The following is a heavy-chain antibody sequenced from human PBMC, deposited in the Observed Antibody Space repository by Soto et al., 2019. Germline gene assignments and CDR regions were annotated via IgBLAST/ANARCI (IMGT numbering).Heavy chain of an antibody. Sequence: ETLSLTCTVAGVSVSSGFYYWSWIRETPGKGLEWIGDIYYSGNTNYNPSLKSRVTMSVDTSKNQFSLKLSSVTAADTAVYYCARVGGVIWRYFDYWGQGTLVTVSS. D-gene: IGHD2-8*02. CDR2: IYYSGNT. CDR3: ARVGGVIWRYFDY. V-gene: IGHV4-61*01. J-gene: IGHJ4*02. CDR1: GVSVSSGFYY.